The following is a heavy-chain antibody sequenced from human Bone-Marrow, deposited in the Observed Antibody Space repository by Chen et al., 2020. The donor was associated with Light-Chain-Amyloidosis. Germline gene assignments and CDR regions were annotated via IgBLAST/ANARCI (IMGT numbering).Heavy chain of an antibody. V-gene: IGHV5-51*01. CDR2: IYPDDSEA. J-gene: IGHJ4*02. CDR3: ARRRDGYNFDY. Sequence: EVQLEQSGPEVKKPGESLKISCKGSGYTFPNYWIGWVRQMPGKGLEWMGVIYPDDSEARYSPSFVGQVTISADKSITAAYLQWRGLKASYTAMYYCARRRDGYNFDYWGQGTLVTVSS. D-gene: IGHD5-12*01. CDR1: GYTFPNYW.